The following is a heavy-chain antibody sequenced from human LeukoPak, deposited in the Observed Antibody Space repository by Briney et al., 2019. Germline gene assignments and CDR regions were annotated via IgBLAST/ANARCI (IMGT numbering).Heavy chain of an antibody. CDR3: ARANYYDRNGVNWFDP. D-gene: IGHD3-22*01. CDR1: GYTFTSYD. Sequence: GASVKVSCKASGYTFTSYDINWVRQATGQGLEWMGWMNPNSGSTGYVQKFQGRVTMTRNTSISTAYMELGSLRSEDAAVYYCARANYYDRNGVNWFDPWGQGTLVTVSS. J-gene: IGHJ5*02. V-gene: IGHV1-8*01. CDR2: MNPNSGST.